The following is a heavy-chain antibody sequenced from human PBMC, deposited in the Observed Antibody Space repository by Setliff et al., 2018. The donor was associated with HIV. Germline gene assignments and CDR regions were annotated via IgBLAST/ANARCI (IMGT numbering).Heavy chain of an antibody. CDR2: ITDSGNT. CDR1: GASISSYY. J-gene: IGHJ6*02. V-gene: IGHV4-59*01. Sequence: SETLSLTCNVSGASISSYYWTWIRQSPGNRLEWLGYITDSGNTHYNPSLRRRVTISADTSKNQVSLRLRSVTAADTAVYYCARETQQSYNIVTGYNYYYGIDVWGQGTTVTVSS. CDR3: ARETQQSYNIVTGYNYYYGIDV. D-gene: IGHD3-9*01.